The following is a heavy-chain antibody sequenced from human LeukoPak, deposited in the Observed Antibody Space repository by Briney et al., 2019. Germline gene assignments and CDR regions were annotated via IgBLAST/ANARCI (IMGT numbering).Heavy chain of an antibody. CDR2: IIPILGIA. Sequence: ASVKVSCKASGGTFSSYAISWVRPAPGQGLEWMGRIIPILGIANYAQKFQGRVTITADKSTSTAYMELSSLRSEDTAVYYCARQWRYYDSSGYSRIPDYWGQGTLVTVSS. V-gene: IGHV1-69*04. CDR3: ARQWRYYDSSGYSRIPDY. J-gene: IGHJ4*02. D-gene: IGHD3-22*01. CDR1: GGTFSSYA.